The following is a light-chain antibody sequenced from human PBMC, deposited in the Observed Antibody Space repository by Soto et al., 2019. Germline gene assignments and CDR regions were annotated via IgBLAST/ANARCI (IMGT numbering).Light chain of an antibody. CDR1: QSVSSN. J-gene: IGKJ4*01. V-gene: IGKV3-15*01. Sequence: EIVMTQSPATLSVSPGERATLSCRASQSVSSNLAWYQQKPGQAPRLLIYGASTRATGIPARFSGSGSGTESTLTISSLQPEDFAVYYCQQCNNWPPVTFGGGTKVEIK. CDR2: GAS. CDR3: QQCNNWPPVT.